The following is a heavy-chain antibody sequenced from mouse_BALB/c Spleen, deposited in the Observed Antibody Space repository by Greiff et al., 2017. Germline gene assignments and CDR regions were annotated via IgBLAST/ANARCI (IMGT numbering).Heavy chain of an antibody. CDR2: IRNKANGYTT. CDR1: GFTFTDYY. D-gene: IGHD2-10*02. V-gene: IGHV7-3*02. CDR3: ARQGYGNAWFAY. J-gene: IGHJ3*01. Sequence: EVKLQESGGGLVQPGGSLRLSCATSGFTFTDYYMSWVRQPPGKALEWLGFIRNKANGYTTEYSASVKGRFTISRDNSQSILYLQMNTLRAEDSATYYCARQGYGNAWFAYWGQGTLVTVSA.